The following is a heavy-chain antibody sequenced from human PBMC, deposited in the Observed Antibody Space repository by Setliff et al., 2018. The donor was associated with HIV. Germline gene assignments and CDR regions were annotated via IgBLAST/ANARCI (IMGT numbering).Heavy chain of an antibody. J-gene: IGHJ5*02. Sequence: SETLSLTCAVSGGSISSSNWWSWVRQSPGKGLEWIGEIYHSGSTNYNPSLKSRVIISVDKSKNQFSLKLSSVTAADTAVYYCAGVGCSGGKCYWFDPWGQGTPVTVS. D-gene: IGHD2-15*01. V-gene: IGHV4-4*02. CDR3: AGVGCSGGKCYWFDP. CDR1: GGSISSSNW. CDR2: IYHSGST.